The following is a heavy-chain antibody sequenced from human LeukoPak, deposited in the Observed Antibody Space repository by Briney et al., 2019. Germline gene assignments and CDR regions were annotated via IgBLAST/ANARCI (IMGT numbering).Heavy chain of an antibody. CDR2: IIPIFDTT. CDR3: AREGGIARPPYLYYYIDV. Sequence: ASVKVSCKASGGTFSSFAISWVRQAPGQGLEWMGGIIPIFDTTNYAQKFQGRVTITADESTSTAYMELRSLRSDDTAVYYCAREGGIARPPYLYYYIDVWGKGTTVTISS. CDR1: GGTFSSFA. V-gene: IGHV1-69*13. J-gene: IGHJ6*03. D-gene: IGHD6-6*01.